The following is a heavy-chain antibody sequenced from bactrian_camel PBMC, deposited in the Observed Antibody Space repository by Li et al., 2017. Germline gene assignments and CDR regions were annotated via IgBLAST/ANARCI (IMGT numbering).Heavy chain of an antibody. CDR2: IDGDGKT. CDR1: GYMIRSSC. CDR3: AANSVCLPATIATVDSVLEYGY. Sequence: HVQLVESGGGSVQDGGSLRLSCVAPGYMIRSSCMGILRQAPGKEREGIATIDGDGKTMYRDSVKGRFTIAKDIAKNTLYLQMDSLKPEDTAMYYCAANSVCLPATIATVDSVLEYGYWGQGTQVT. D-gene: IGHD4*01. J-gene: IGHJ4*01. V-gene: IGHV3S1*01.